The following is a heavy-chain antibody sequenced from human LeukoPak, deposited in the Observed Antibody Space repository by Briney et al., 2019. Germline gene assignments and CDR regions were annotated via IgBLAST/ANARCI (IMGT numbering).Heavy chain of an antibody. V-gene: IGHV4-38-2*02. CDR3: ARDTYSLMDY. CDR1: GYFISSGYY. CDR2: IYHSGST. Sequence: PSETLSLTCTVSGYFISSGYYWGWIRQPAGKGLEWIGSIYHSGSTYYNPSLKSRVTISVDTSKNQFSLKLSSVTAADTAVYYCARDTYSLMDYWGQGTLVTVSS. D-gene: IGHD4-11*01. J-gene: IGHJ4*02.